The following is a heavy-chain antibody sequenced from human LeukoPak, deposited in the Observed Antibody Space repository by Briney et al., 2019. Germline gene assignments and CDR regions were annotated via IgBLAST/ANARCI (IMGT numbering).Heavy chain of an antibody. V-gene: IGHV3-30*18. CDR3: AKGSDYPDN. J-gene: IGHJ4*02. CDR2: ISYDGSNK. Sequence: TGRSLRLSCAASGFTFSSYVMHWVRQAPGKGLEWVAVISYDGSNKYYADSVKGRFTISRDNSKNTLYLQMNSLRAEDTCVYYCAKGSDYPDNWGQGTLVTVSS. CDR1: GFTFSSYV.